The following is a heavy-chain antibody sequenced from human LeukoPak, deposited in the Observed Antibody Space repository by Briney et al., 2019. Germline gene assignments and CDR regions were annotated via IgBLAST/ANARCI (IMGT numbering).Heavy chain of an antibody. CDR3: ARELAVVAATRYYYYGMDV. CDR1: GFTFSSYG. J-gene: IGHJ6*02. D-gene: IGHD2-15*01. Sequence: GGSLRLSCAASGFTFSSYGMHWVRQAPGKGLEWVAVIWYDGSNKYYADSVKGRFTISRDNSKNTLYLQMNSLRAEDTAVYYCARELAVVAATRYYYYGMDVLGQGTTVTVSS. V-gene: IGHV3-33*01. CDR2: IWYDGSNK.